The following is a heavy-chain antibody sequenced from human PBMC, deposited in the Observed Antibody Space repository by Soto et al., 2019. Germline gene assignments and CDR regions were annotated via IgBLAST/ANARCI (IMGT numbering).Heavy chain of an antibody. CDR2: VIPIFTTT. CDR3: AREVAADGSFREDVFDI. D-gene: IGHD6-13*01. Sequence: QVQLVQSGAEVKKPGSSVKVSCKASGGTFSNHAINWVRQAPGQGLEWMGRVIPIFTTTDYAQRFQGRVTITADESRITAYMELSSLKHDDTAVYYCAREVAADGSFREDVFDIWGQGTMVTVSS. J-gene: IGHJ3*02. V-gene: IGHV1-69*12. CDR1: GGTFSNHA.